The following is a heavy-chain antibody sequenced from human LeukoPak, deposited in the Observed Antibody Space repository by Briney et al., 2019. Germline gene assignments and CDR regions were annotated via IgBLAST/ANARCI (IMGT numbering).Heavy chain of an antibody. D-gene: IGHD3-16*01. CDR2: ISAYNGNT. Sequence: ASVKVSCKASGYTFTNYGISWVRQAPGQGLEWMGWISAYNGNTNYAQKFQGRVTITADESTSTAYMELSSLRSEDTAVYYCATGGEDRPPLYYYYGMDVWGQGTTVTVSS. V-gene: IGHV1-18*01. J-gene: IGHJ6*02. CDR1: GYTFTNYG. CDR3: ATGGEDRPPLYYYYGMDV.